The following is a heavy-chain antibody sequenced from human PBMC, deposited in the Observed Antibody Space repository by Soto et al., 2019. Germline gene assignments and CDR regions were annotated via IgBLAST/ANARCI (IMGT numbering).Heavy chain of an antibody. CDR3: ARDFAYTGYSYGYDYYYGMDV. Sequence: ASVKVSCKASGYTFTSYGISWVRQAPGQGFEWMGWISAYNGNTNYAQKLQGRVTMTTDTSTSTAYMELRSLRSDDTAVYYCARDFAYTGYSYGYDYYYGMDVWGQGTTVTVSS. D-gene: IGHD5-18*01. V-gene: IGHV1-18*04. J-gene: IGHJ6*02. CDR1: GYTFTSYG. CDR2: ISAYNGNT.